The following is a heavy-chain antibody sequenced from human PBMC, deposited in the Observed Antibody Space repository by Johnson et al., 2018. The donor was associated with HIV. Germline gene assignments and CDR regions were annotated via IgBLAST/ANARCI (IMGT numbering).Heavy chain of an antibody. J-gene: IGHJ3*02. Sequence: VQLVESGGGVVQPGRSLRLSCAASGFTFSTYGMHWVRQAPGKGLEWVAVMWYDGSNKYYADSVKGRFTISRDNSKNTLYLQMNSLRAEDTAVYYCATPRGRSPHAFDIWGQGTMVTVSS. CDR1: GFTFSTYG. V-gene: IGHV3-33*01. CDR3: ATPRGRSPHAFDI. CDR2: MWYDGSNK. D-gene: IGHD3-16*01.